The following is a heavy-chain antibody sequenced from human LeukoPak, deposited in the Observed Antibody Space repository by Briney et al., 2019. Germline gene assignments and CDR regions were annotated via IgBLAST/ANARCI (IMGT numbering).Heavy chain of an antibody. V-gene: IGHV1-18*01. CDR3: ARGYYDSSGYPFDY. CDR2: ISAYNGHT. J-gene: IGHJ4*02. Sequence: ASVKVSCKASGGTFSNYAISWVRQAPGQGLEWMGWISAYNGHTNYPQKLQGRVTMATDTSTSTAYMELRSLRSDDTAVYYCARGYYDSSGYPFDYWGQGTLVTVSS. CDR1: GGTFSNYA. D-gene: IGHD3-22*01.